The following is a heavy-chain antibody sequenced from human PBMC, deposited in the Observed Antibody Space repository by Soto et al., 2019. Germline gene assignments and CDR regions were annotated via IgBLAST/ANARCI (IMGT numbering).Heavy chain of an antibody. CDR1: GGSVNNANYF. D-gene: IGHD4-17*01. V-gene: IGHV4-31*03. CDR3: ARDADYGGSRGGMDV. CDR2: IYYSGST. J-gene: IGHJ6*02. Sequence: QVRLEESGPGLVKPSETLSLICSVSGGSVNNANYFWNWIRHHPENGLEWIGYIYYSGSTRYNPSFKTRATLPIDTSKTQFSLRLNSVTVADTAVYFCARDADYGGSRGGMDVWGRGTTVTVSS.